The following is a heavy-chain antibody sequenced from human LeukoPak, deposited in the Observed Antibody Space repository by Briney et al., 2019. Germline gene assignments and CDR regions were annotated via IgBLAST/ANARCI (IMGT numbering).Heavy chain of an antibody. D-gene: IGHD3-22*01. V-gene: IGHV4-59*01. CDR1: GGSISTYY. Sequence: SETLSLTCTVSGGSISTYYWSWIRQPPGKGLEWIGYIYYSGSTNHNPSLKSRVTISVDTSKNQLSLKLTSVLAADTAVYYCARGKDYYDTSGYPTFQYWGQGTLVHGPS. J-gene: IGHJ4*02. CDR3: ARGKDYYDTSGYPTFQY. CDR2: IYYSGST.